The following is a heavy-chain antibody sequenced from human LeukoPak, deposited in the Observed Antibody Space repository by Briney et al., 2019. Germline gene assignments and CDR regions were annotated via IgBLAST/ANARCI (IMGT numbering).Heavy chain of an antibody. J-gene: IGHJ3*02. Sequence: PSETLSLTCTVSGGSISSYYWSWIRQPPGKGLEWIGYIYYSGSTNYNPSLKSRVTISVDTSKNQFPLKLSSVTAADTAVYYCARFYDSSGYSSAFDIWGQGTMVTVSS. D-gene: IGHD3-22*01. CDR2: IYYSGST. V-gene: IGHV4-59*01. CDR1: GGSISSYY. CDR3: ARFYDSSGYSSAFDI.